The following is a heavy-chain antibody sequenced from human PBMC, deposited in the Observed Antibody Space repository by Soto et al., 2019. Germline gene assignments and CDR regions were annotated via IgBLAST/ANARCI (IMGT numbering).Heavy chain of an antibody. CDR1: GFTFSSYS. CDR2: ISYDGSNK. J-gene: IGHJ4*02. Sequence: GXSLRLSCAASGFTFSSYSMHWVRQAPGKGLEWVAVISYDGSNKYYADSVKGRFIISRDDSKKTLYLQMSTLRAEETAVYYCTKELGWELSTPEYYLDSWGQGTLVTVSS. V-gene: IGHV3-30*18. D-gene: IGHD1-26*01. CDR3: TKELGWELSTPEYYLDS.